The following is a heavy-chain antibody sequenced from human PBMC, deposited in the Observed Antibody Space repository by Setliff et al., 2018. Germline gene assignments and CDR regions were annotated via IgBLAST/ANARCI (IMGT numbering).Heavy chain of an antibody. D-gene: IGHD3-9*01. J-gene: IGHJ4*02. V-gene: IGHV4-39*07. CDR1: DVSISDTTYY. CDR3: ARDPGFHDTLSGYIDF. CDR2: VSYFGAS. Sequence: SETLSLTCTVSDVSISDTTYYWAWVRLPPGKGLEWIGTVSYFGASYSNPSLKSRLNISLDKSANRFSLNLASVTAADTALYYCARDPGFHDTLSGYIDFLGQGTLVTVSS.